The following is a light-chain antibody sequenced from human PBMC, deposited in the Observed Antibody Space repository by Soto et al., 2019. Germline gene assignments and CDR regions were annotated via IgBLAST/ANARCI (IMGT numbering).Light chain of an antibody. CDR2: GAS. J-gene: IGKJ1*01. CDR3: QQYNNWPQT. V-gene: IGKV3-15*01. Sequence: EIVMTQSPATLSVSPGERATLSCRASQSVSSNLAWYQQKPGQAPRLLIYGASRRATGIPARFSGSGSGTDFTLTISGLQSEDFAVYYCQQYNNWPQTCGQGTKVDIK. CDR1: QSVSSN.